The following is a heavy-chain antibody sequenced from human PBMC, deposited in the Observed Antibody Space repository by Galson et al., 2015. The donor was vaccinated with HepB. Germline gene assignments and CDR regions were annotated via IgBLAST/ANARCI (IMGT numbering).Heavy chain of an antibody. CDR1: GYTFTSYA. CDR2: INAGNGNT. Sequence: SVKVSCKASGYTFTSYAMHWVRQAPGQRLEWMGWINAGNGNTKYSQKFQGRVTITRDTSASTAYMELSSLRSEDTAVYYCATVDYYGSGSQGVFDYWGQGTLVTVSS. J-gene: IGHJ4*02. CDR3: ATVDYYGSGSQGVFDY. D-gene: IGHD3-10*01. V-gene: IGHV1-3*01.